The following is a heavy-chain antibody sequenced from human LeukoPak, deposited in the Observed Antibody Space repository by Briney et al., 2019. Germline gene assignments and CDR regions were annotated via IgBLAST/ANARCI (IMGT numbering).Heavy chain of an antibody. CDR3: ASMRNTYYYDPDAFDI. D-gene: IGHD3-22*01. CDR2: INHSGST. J-gene: IGHJ3*02. CDR1: GGSFSGYY. Sequence: PSETLSLTCAVYGGSFSGYYWSWIRQPPGKGLEWIGEINHSGSTNYNPSLKSRVTISVDTSKNQFSLKLSSVTAADTAVYYCASMRNTYYYDPDAFDIWGQGTMVTASS. V-gene: IGHV4-34*01.